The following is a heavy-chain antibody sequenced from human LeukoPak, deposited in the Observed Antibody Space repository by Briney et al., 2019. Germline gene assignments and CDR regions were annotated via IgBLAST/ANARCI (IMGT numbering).Heavy chain of an antibody. CDR1: GGTFSSYA. CDR3: ARGGGFMTTVTTFDY. J-gene: IGHJ4*02. CDR2: IIPIFGTA. V-gene: IGHV1-69*05. D-gene: IGHD4-11*01. Sequence: SVKVSCKASGGTFSSYAISWVRQAPGQGLEWMGGIIPIFGTANYAQKFQGRVTITTDESTSTAYMELSSQRSEDTAVYYCARGGGFMTTVTTFDYWGQGTLVTVSS.